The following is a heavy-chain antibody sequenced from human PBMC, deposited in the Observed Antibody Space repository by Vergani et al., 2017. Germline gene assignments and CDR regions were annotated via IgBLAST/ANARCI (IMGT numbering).Heavy chain of an antibody. CDR1: GFTFSSYD. CDR2: IGTAGDT. Sequence: EVQLVESGGGLVQPGGSLRLSCAASGFTFSSYDMHWVRQATGKGLEWVSAIGTAGDTYYPASVKGRFTISRENAKNSLYLQMNSRRAGDTAVYYCARERGTRVRFGDYGMDVWGQGTTVTVSS. CDR3: ARERGTRVRFGDYGMDV. J-gene: IGHJ6*02. D-gene: IGHD3-10*01. V-gene: IGHV3-13*04.